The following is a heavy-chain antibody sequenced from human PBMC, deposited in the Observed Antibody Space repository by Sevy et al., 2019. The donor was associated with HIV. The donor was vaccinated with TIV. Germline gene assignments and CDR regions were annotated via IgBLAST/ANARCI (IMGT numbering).Heavy chain of an antibody. D-gene: IGHD1-26*01. Sequence: GGSLRLSCAGSGFSFKNVWMTWVRQTPGKGLEWVGHAKRKSDGGSIDYGSPVNGRFTISRDDSKDMLYLQMSSLKNEDTGVYYCATVLGAGAAGAFEIWGQGTMVTVSS. CDR1: GFSFKNVW. J-gene: IGHJ3*02. CDR2: AKRKSDGGSI. CDR3: ATVLGAGAAGAFEI. V-gene: IGHV3-15*01.